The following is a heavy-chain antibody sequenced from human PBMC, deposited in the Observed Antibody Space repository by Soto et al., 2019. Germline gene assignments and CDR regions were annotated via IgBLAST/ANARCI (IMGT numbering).Heavy chain of an antibody. J-gene: IGHJ4*02. CDR2: IYHSGST. V-gene: IGHV4-30-2*01. CDR1: GGSISSGGYS. CDR3: AAGGGLPRYY. D-gene: IGHD5-12*01. Sequence: QLQLQESGSVLVKPSQTLSLTCAVSGGSISSGGYSWSWIRQPPGKGLEWIGYIYHSGSTYYNPSLKSQVTISVDRYKNQFSLKLSSVTAADTAVYYCAAGGGLPRYYWGQGTLVTVSS.